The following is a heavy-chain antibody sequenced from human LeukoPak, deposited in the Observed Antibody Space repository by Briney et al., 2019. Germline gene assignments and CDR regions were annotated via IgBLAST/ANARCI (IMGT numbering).Heavy chain of an antibody. CDR1: GGSISSSSYY. J-gene: IGHJ4*02. V-gene: IGHV4-39*07. Sequence: SETLSLTCTVSGGSISSSSYYWGWIRQPPGKGLEWIGSIYYSGSTYYNPSLKSRVTISVDTSKNQFSLKLSSVAAADTAVYYCARSLESNYYDSSGSRFPSYFDYWGQGTLVTVSS. CDR3: ARSLESNYYDSSGSRFPSYFDY. D-gene: IGHD3-22*01. CDR2: IYYSGST.